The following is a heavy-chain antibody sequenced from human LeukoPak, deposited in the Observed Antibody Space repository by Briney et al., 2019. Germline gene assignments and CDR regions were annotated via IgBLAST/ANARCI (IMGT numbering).Heavy chain of an antibody. V-gene: IGHV4-34*01. CDR2: INHSGST. CDR1: GGSFSGYY. J-gene: IGHJ6*02. CDR3: ARGLRYSSSWYYYGMDV. Sequence: SETLSLTCAVYGGSFSGYYWSWIRQPPGKGLEWIGEINHSGSTNYNPSLKSRVTISVDTSKNQFSLKLSSVTAAGTAVYYCARGLRYSSSWYYYGMDVWGQGTTVTVSS. D-gene: IGHD6-13*01.